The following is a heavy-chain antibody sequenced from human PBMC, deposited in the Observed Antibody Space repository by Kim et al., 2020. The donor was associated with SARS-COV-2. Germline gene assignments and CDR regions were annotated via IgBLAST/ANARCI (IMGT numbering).Heavy chain of an antibody. CDR3: ARHLRVVGSINYYYFDF. CDR2: TYYTGSV. V-gene: IGHV4-39*01. Sequence: SETLSLTYTVSGVSISSTTYYWGWIRQPPGKGLEWVGTTYYTGSVYYNPSLKSRLTISVDASQNQFSLKLSSVTAADTALYYCARHLRVVGSINYYYFDFWGQGTLVTVSS. D-gene: IGHD3-10*01. CDR1: GVSISSTTYY. J-gene: IGHJ4*02.